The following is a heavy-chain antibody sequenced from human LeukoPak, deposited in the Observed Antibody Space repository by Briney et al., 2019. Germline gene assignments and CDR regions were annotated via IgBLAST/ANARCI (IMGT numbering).Heavy chain of an antibody. CDR1: GFTFSSYG. CDR2: IWYDGSNK. CDR3: AKGYCSSTSCYGYYYYGMDV. Sequence: PGGSLRLSCAASGFTFSSYGMHWVRQAPGKGLEWVAVIWYDGSNKYYADSVKGRFTISRDNSKNTLYLQMNSLRAEDTAVYYCAKGYCSSTSCYGYYYYGMDVWGQGTTVTVSS. V-gene: IGHV3-33*06. J-gene: IGHJ6*02. D-gene: IGHD2-2*01.